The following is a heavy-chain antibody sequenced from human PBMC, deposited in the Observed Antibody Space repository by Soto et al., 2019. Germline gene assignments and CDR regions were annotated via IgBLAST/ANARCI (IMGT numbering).Heavy chain of an antibody. CDR2: IIPICGTA. D-gene: IGHD5-12*01. Sequence: QVQLVQSGAEVKKPGSSVKVSCKASGGTFSSYAISWVRRAPGQGLEWMGGIIPICGTADYAQKLQGRVTITADESTSPAYLELSCLRSGDTAVYYCASAWRPSYYSGMDVWGQGTTVTVSS. V-gene: IGHV1-69*12. CDR3: ASAWRPSYYSGMDV. CDR1: GGTFSSYA. J-gene: IGHJ6*02.